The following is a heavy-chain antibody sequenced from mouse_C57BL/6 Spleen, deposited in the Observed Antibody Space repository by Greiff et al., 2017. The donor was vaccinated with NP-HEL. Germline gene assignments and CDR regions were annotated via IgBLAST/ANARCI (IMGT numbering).Heavy chain of an antibody. V-gene: IGHV1-53*01. D-gene: IGHD1-1*01. CDR3: ARCPIYYYGSSYRCYAMDY. CDR2: INPSNGGT. Sequence: VQLQQPGTELVKPGASVKLSCKASGYTFTSYWMHWVKQRPGQGLEWIGNINPSNGGTNYNEKFKSQATLTVDKSSSTAYMQLSSLTSEDSAVYYCARCPIYYYGSSYRCYAMDYWGQGTSVTVSS. J-gene: IGHJ4*01. CDR1: GYTFTSYW.